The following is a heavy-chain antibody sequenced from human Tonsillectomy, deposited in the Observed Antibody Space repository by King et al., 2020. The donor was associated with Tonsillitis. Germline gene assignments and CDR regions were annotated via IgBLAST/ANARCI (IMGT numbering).Heavy chain of an antibody. J-gene: IGHJ1*01. CDR1: GFTFSSYG. CDR2: ISYDGSNK. V-gene: IGHV3-30*18. D-gene: IGHD3-10*01. Sequence: VQLVESGGGVVQPGRSLRLSCAASGFTFSSYGMHWVRQAPGKGLEGVAVISYDGSNKYYADSVKGRFTISRDNSKNTLYLQMNSLRAEDTAVYYCAKEGPPLWFGELSGYFQHWGQGTLVTVSS. CDR3: AKEGPPLWFGELSGYFQH.